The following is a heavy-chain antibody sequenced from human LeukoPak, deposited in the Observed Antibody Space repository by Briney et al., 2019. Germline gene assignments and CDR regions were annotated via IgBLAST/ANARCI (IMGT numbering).Heavy chain of an antibody. CDR3: ATYYDFWSGYYTYYFDY. Sequence: ASVKVSCKASGYTFTGYYIHWVRQAPGQGLEWMGRINPNSGGTNYAQKFQGRVTMTRDTSISTAYMELSRLRSDDTAVYYCATYYDFWSGYYTYYFDYWGQGTLVTVSS. CDR1: GYTFTGYY. V-gene: IGHV1-2*06. D-gene: IGHD3-3*01. J-gene: IGHJ4*02. CDR2: INPNSGGT.